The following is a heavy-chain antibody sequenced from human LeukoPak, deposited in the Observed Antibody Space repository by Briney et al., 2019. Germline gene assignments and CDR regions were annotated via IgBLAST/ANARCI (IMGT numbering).Heavy chain of an antibody. CDR3: AGSSGDLEAFDI. CDR2: ISGSGGST. Sequence: GGSLRLSCAASGFTFSSYAMSWVRQAPGKGLEWVSAISGSGGSTYYADSVKGRFTISRDNSKNTLYLQMNSLRAEDTAVYYCAGSSGDLEAFDIWGQGTMVTVSS. J-gene: IGHJ3*02. V-gene: IGHV3-23*01. CDR1: GFTFSSYA. D-gene: IGHD3-3*01.